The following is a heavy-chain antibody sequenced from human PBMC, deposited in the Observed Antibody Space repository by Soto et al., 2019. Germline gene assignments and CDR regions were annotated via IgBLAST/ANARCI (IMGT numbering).Heavy chain of an antibody. CDR3: ARGSGYYPRDAFDI. V-gene: IGHV1-2*04. Sequence: ASVKVSCKASGYTFTRSGISWVRQAPGQGLEWMGWISPNSGDTNYAQKFQGWVTMTRDTSISTAYMELSRLRSDDTAVYYCARGSGYYPRDAFDIWGQGTMVTVSS. CDR1: GYTFTRSG. J-gene: IGHJ3*02. CDR2: ISPNSGDT. D-gene: IGHD3-3*01.